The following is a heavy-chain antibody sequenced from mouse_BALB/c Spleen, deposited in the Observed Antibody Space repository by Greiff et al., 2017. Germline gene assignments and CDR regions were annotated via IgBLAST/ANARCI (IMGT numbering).Heavy chain of an antibody. CDR3: ARYAYENAMDY. J-gene: IGHJ4*01. D-gene: IGHD1-1*01. V-gene: IGHV1-67*01. CDR2: ISTYYGNT. CDR1: GYTFTDYA. Sequence: VQLQQSGPELVRPGVSVKISCKGSGYTFTDYAMHWVKQSHAKSLEWIGVISTYYGNTNYNQKFKGKATMTVDKSSSTAYMELARLTSEDSAIYYCARYAYENAMDYWGQGTSVTVSS.